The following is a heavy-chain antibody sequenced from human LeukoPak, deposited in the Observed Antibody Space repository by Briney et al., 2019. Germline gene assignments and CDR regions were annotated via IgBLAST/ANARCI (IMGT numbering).Heavy chain of an antibody. D-gene: IGHD6-13*01. V-gene: IGHV5-51*01. CDR3: ASSTHYHSSSWYPLDY. CDR2: IYPGDSDT. CDR1: GYSFTSYW. Sequence: GESLKISCKGSGYSFTSYWIGWVRQMPGKGLEWVGIIYPGDSDTRYSPSFQGQVTISADKSISTAYLQWSSLKASDTAMYCCASSTHYHSSSWYPLDYWGQGTLVTVSS. J-gene: IGHJ4*02.